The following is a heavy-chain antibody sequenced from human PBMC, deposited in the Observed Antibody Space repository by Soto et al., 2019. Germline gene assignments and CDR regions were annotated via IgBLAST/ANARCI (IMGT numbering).Heavy chain of an antibody. D-gene: IGHD6-13*01. Sequence: QVQLQESGPGLVKPSDTLSLTCAVSGYSISSSNWWGWIRQPPGKGLEWIGYIYYSGSTYYNPSLKSRVTMSVDTSKNQFSLKRSSVTAVDTAVYYCARNGAAAADHGGLDYWGQGTLVTVSS. CDR1: GYSISSSNW. J-gene: IGHJ4*02. V-gene: IGHV4-28*01. CDR3: ARNGAAAADHGGLDY. CDR2: IYYSGST.